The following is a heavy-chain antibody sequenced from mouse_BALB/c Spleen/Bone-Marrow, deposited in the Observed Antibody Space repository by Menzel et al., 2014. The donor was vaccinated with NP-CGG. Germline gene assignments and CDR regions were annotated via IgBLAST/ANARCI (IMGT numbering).Heavy chain of an antibody. V-gene: IGHV1S56*01. D-gene: IGHD2-3*01. Sequence: VQLQQSGPELAKPGASVRISCKASGYTFTNYYIHWVKQRPGQGLEWIGWIYPVNVHANFNEKFRGKATLTADKSSSTAYMQLSSLTSEDSAVYFCARWLLPYYAMDYWGQGTSVTLSS. CDR2: IYPVNVHA. CDR3: ARWLLPYYAMDY. J-gene: IGHJ4*01. CDR1: GYTFTNYY.